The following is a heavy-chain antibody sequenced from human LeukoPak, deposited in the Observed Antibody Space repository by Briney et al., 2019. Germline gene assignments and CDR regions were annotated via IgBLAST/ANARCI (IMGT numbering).Heavy chain of an antibody. CDR1: NHLSSYA. J-gene: IGHJ4*02. CDR2: IRNNGATT. Sequence: GGSLTLLCSLWNHLSSYAMTWVRQAPGKGLAWVASIRNNGATTDYADSVKGRFSISRDNSKNTLYLQMNSLRAEDTAVYYCAKAYHDSGCLIDYWGQGTLVTVSS. CDR3: AKAYHDSGCLIDY. V-gene: IGHV3-23*01. D-gene: IGHD6-19*01.